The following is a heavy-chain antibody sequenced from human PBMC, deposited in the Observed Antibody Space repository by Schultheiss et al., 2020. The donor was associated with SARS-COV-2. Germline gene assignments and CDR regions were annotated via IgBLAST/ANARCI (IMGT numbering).Heavy chain of an antibody. CDR3: ARETVQDNWNYGYYFDY. Sequence: GESLKISCAASGFTFRAYAMSWVRQAPGKGLEWVSVISGSGGSTYYTDSVKGRFTISRDNSKNTLYLQMNSLRAEDTAVYYCARETVQDNWNYGYYFDYWGQGTLVTVSS. V-gene: IGHV3-23*01. J-gene: IGHJ4*02. D-gene: IGHD1-7*01. CDR1: GFTFRAYA. CDR2: ISGSGGST.